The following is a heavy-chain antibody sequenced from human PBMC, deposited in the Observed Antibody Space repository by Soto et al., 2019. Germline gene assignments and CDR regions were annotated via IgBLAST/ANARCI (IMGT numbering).Heavy chain of an antibody. Sequence: PGGSLRLSCAASGFTFSSYWMSWVRQAPGKGLEWVANIKQDGSEKYYVDSVKGRFTISRDNAKNSLYLQMNSLRAEDTAVYYCAREVYDYRWGSYPVPLRYFDYWGQGTLVTVSS. CDR1: GFTFSSYW. D-gene: IGHD3-16*02. V-gene: IGHV3-7*01. J-gene: IGHJ4*02. CDR2: IKQDGSEK. CDR3: AREVYDYRWGSYPVPLRYFDY.